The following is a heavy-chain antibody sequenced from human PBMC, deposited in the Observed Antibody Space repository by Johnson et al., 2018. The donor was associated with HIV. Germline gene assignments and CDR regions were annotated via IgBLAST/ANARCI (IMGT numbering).Heavy chain of an antibody. CDR1: GFNFGGYW. V-gene: IGHV3-7*04. Sequence: VQLVESGGGLVQPGGSLRLSCAASGFNFGGYWMSWVRQAPGKGLEWVANIKQDGSEKYYVDSVKGRFTISRDNAKDSLYLQMNSLRPDDTAVYYCARDTGGEYYNFWSGYSRGRDAFDIWGQGTMVTVSS. D-gene: IGHD3-3*01. CDR3: ARDTGGEYYNFWSGYSRGRDAFDI. CDR2: IKQDGSEK. J-gene: IGHJ3*02.